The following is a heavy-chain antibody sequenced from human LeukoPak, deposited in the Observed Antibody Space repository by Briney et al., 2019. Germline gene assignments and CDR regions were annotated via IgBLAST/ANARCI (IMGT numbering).Heavy chain of an antibody. D-gene: IGHD6-19*01. Sequence: GGSLRLSCAASGFTFSSYWMSWVRQAPRKGLEWVANIRKDGSEKYYVDSVKGRFTISRDNAKNSLYLQMNSLRAEDTAVYYCARDGSPIAVAYRDESYCWGQGTLVTVSS. J-gene: IGHJ4*02. CDR3: ARDGSPIAVAYRDESYC. CDR1: GFTFSSYW. CDR2: IRKDGSEK. V-gene: IGHV3-7*01.